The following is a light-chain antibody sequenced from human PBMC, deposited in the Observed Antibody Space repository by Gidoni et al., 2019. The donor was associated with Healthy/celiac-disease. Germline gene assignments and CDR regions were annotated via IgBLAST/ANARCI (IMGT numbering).Light chain of an antibody. J-gene: IGKJ3*01. CDR3: QQYGSSPSTLT. CDR1: QSVSSSY. V-gene: IGKV3-20*01. Sequence: EIVLTQSPGTLSLSPGERATLSCRASQSVSSSYLAWYQQKPGQAPRLLIDGASSRATGIPDRFSGSGSGTDFTLTISRLEPEDCAVYYCQQYGSSPSTLTFGPGTKVDIK. CDR2: GAS.